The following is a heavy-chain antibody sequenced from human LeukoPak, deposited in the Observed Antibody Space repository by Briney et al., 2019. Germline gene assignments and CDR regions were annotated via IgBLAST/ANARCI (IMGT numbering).Heavy chain of an antibody. D-gene: IGHD2-21*01. CDR1: GFTFNSYW. J-gene: IGHJ6*04. V-gene: IGHV3-74*01. Sequence: GGSLRLSCAASGFTFNSYWMHWVRQAPGKGLVWVSRINSDGSSTSYADSVKGRFTISRDNAKNTLYLQMNSLRAEDTAVYYCARVLWPYYYYYGMGVWGKGTTVTVSS. CDR3: ARVLWPYYYYYGMGV. CDR2: INSDGSST.